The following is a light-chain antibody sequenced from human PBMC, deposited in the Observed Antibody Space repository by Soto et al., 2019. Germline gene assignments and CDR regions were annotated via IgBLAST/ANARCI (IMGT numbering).Light chain of an antibody. CDR1: QSISSW. V-gene: IGKV1-5*03. Sequence: DIQLTQSASSLSASVGDRVTITYRASQSISSWLAWYQQKPGKAPKFLIYKTSNLESGVPSRFSGSGSGTEFTLTISSLQPDDFATYYCQYYNNYCWTFGQGTKVEIK. CDR2: KTS. J-gene: IGKJ1*01. CDR3: QYYNNYCWT.